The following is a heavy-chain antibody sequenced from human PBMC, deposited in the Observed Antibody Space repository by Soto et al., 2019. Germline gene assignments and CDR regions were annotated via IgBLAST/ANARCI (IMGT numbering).Heavy chain of an antibody. CDR3: ARGSMRGIAAAGTNPDYYYYGMDV. V-gene: IGHV4-34*01. D-gene: IGHD6-13*01. Sequence: SETLSLTCAFYGGSFSGYYWSWIRQPPGKGLEWIGEINHSGSTNYNPSLKSRVTISVDTSKNQFSLKLSSVTAADTAVYYCARGSMRGIAAAGTNPDYYYYGMDVWGQGTTVTVSS. CDR2: INHSGST. CDR1: GGSFSGYY. J-gene: IGHJ6*02.